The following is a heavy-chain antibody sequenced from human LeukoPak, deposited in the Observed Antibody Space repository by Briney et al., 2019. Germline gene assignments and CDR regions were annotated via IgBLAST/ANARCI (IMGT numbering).Heavy chain of an antibody. V-gene: IGHV3-74*01. CDR3: ARTRHLYGDYAVDL. CDR2: INSGGSST. D-gene: IGHD4-17*01. CDR1: GFTFSSYW. J-gene: IGHJ5*02. Sequence: GGSLRLSCAASGFTFSSYWMHWVRQAPGKGLVWVSRINSGGSSTNYADSVKGRFTISRDNAKNTLYLQMNSLRAEDTAVYYCARTRHLYGDYAVDLWGQGTLVTVSS.